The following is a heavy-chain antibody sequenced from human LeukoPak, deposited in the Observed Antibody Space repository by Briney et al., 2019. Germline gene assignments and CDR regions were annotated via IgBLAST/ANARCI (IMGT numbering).Heavy chain of an antibody. J-gene: IGHJ3*02. CDR3: ARDPNGDYIGAFDM. D-gene: IGHD4-17*01. Sequence: PGGSLRLSCAASGFIFSNYALMWLRQSPGKGLEWVSAIRGSGGGTFYADSVKGRFTISRDNSKNTLYLLMNGLRAEDTAVYYCARDPNGDYIGAFDMWGRGTLVTVSS. V-gene: IGHV3-23*01. CDR1: GFIFSNYA. CDR2: IRGSGGGT.